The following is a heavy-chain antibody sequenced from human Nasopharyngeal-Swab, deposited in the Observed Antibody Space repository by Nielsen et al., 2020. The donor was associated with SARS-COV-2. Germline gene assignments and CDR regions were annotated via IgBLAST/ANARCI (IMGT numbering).Heavy chain of an antibody. CDR2: ISWNSGSI. D-gene: IGHD3-10*01. V-gene: IGHV3-9*01. CDR1: GFTFDDYA. CDR3: AKDPNNGELLPGWFDP. J-gene: IGHJ5*02. Sequence: SLKISCAASGFTFDDYAMHWVRPAPGKGLEWVSGISWNSGSIGYADSVKGRFTISRDNAKNSLYLQMNSLRAEDTALYYRAKDPNNGELLPGWFDPWGQGTLVTVSS.